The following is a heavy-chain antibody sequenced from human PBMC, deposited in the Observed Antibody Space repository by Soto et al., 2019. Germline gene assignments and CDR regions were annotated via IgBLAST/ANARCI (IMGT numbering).Heavy chain of an antibody. J-gene: IGHJ4*02. D-gene: IGHD2-8*01. CDR3: AKGGPIVLMVYAKGGLDY. CDR1: GFTFSSYA. V-gene: IGHV3-23*01. Sequence: EVQLLESGGGLVQPGGSLRLSCAASGFTFSSYATSWVRQAPGKGLEWVSAISGSGGSTYYADSVKGRFTISRDNSKNTLYLQMNSLRAEDTAVYYCAKGGPIVLMVYAKGGLDYWGQGTLVTVSS. CDR2: ISGSGGST.